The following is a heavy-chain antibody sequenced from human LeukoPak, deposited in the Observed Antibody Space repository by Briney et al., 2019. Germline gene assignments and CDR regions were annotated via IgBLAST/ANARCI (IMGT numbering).Heavy chain of an antibody. D-gene: IGHD2-15*01. V-gene: IGHV4-39*01. J-gene: IGHJ4*02. Sequence: SETLSLTCTVSGGSISSSTYYWGWIRQPPGKGLEWIGSIYYSGSTYYNPSLKSRVTISVDTSKNQFSLKLSSVTAADTAVYYCARQVVAAWSGYLDSRGQGTLVTVSS. CDR1: GGSISSSTYY. CDR3: ARQVVAAWSGYLDS. CDR2: IYYSGST.